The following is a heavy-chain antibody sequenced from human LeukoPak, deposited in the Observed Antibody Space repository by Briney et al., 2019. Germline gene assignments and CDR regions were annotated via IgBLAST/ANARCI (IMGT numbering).Heavy chain of an antibody. CDR2: INPTGGST. Sequence: ASVRVSCKAAGYTFTTYYMHWVRQAPGQGLEWMGTINPTGGSTSYAQKFQGRVTMTRDTSTSTVYMELSSLRSEDTAVYYCARGGRGEGTGTTRVAFDIWGQGTMVTVSS. J-gene: IGHJ3*02. D-gene: IGHD1-1*01. V-gene: IGHV1-46*01. CDR1: GYTFTTYY. CDR3: ARGGRGEGTGTTRVAFDI.